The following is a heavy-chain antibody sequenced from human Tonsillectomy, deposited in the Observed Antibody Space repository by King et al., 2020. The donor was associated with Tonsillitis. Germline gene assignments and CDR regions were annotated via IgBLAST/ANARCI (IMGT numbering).Heavy chain of an antibody. V-gene: IGHV3-21*01. CDR1: GLTLSNYH. J-gene: IGHJ4*02. Sequence: VQLVESGGGLVKSGGSLRLDCAASGLTLSNYHINWVRQAPGKGLEWVSSISRSWNVKFYVDSVKGRFTISRDSAKNSVYLQMNSLRIEDTAVYYCARDPGNNNWNFLDLWGQGTLVTVSS. CDR3: ARDPGNNNWNFLDL. CDR2: ISRSWNVK. D-gene: IGHD1-7*01.